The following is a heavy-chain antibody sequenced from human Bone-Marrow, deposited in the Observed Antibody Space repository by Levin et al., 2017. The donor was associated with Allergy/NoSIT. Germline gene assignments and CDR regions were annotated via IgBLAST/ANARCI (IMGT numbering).Heavy chain of an antibody. CDR3: ARVWGLTSDAKVEDFDY. CDR2: IYPGDSDI. J-gene: IGHJ4*02. Sequence: GESLKISCKASGYTFIGYWIAWVRQMPGKGLEWMGIIYPGDSDIRYSPSFQGQVTMSVDKSLNTAYMQWSSLKSSDSAIYYCARVWGLTSDAKVEDFDYWGQGSLVAVSS. CDR1: GYTFIGYW. V-gene: IGHV5-51*01. D-gene: IGHD3-16*01.